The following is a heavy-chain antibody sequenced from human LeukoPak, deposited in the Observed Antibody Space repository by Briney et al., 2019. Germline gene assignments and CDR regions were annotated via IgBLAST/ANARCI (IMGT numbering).Heavy chain of an antibody. CDR3: ASLVSQYYDSSGYYPSGNAFDI. J-gene: IGHJ3*02. CDR2: IYYSGST. Sequence: SETLSLTGTVSGGSISSGDYYWSWIRQPPGKGLEWIGYIYYSGSTYYNPSLKSRVTISVDTSKNQFSLKLSSVTAADTAVYYCASLVSQYYDSSGYYPSGNAFDIWGQGTMVTVSS. CDR1: GGSISSGDYY. D-gene: IGHD3-22*01. V-gene: IGHV4-30-4*08.